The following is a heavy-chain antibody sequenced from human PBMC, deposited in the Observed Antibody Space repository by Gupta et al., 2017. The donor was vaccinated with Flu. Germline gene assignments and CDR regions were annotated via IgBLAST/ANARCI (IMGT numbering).Heavy chain of an antibody. V-gene: IGHV1-69-2*01. CDR2: VDPEDGET. J-gene: IGHJ5*02. Sequence: MHWVRQAPGKGLEWMGLVDPEDGETRFAENFQGRITMIADMSTKTIYMELNNVTSDDTAIYYCARAIASPGDDWFDPWGPGTLLTGSS. D-gene: IGHD3-10*01. CDR3: ARAIASPGDDWFDP.